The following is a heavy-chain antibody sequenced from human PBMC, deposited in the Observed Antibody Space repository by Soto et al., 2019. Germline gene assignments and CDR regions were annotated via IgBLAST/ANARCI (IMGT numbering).Heavy chain of an antibody. CDR1: GFSLGTYGVG. Sequence: QITLNESGPTLVKPTQTLTLTCTFSGFSLGTYGVGVGWIRQPPGKALEWLALIYWDDDKRYSPSLKSRLTIAKDTSKRQVFLTLTNMDPVDTATYYCAYRGDGIVDWYFDLWGRGTPVIVSS. CDR2: IYWDDDK. V-gene: IGHV2-5*02. D-gene: IGHD3-16*01. CDR3: AYRGDGIVDWYFDL. J-gene: IGHJ2*01.